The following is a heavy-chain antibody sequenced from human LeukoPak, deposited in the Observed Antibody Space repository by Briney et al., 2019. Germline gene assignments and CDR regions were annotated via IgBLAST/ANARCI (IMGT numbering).Heavy chain of an antibody. CDR2: IKQDGSEK. J-gene: IGHJ4*02. V-gene: IGHV3-7*04. Sequence: GGSLRLSCAASGFTLSTYWMSWVRQAPGKGLEWVANIKQDGSEKYYVDSVKGRFTISRDNAKNSLYLQMNSLRAEDTAVYYCARVPYGSGSYPDYWGQGTLVTVSS. CDR3: ARVPYGSGSYPDY. CDR1: GFTLSTYW. D-gene: IGHD3-10*01.